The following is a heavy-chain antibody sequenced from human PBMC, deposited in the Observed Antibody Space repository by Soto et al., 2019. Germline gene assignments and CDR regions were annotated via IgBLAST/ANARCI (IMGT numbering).Heavy chain of an antibody. J-gene: IGHJ6*02. CDR2: INWNGGSS. Sequence: EVQLVESGGGVVRPGGSLRLSCTASGFTFDDYGMSWVRQAPGKGLEWVSGINWNGGSSRYAESVKGRFTISRDNGKNSLHLQMNSLRAEDTALYYCARAYGGSGSYYYYYGMDVWGQGTTVTVSS. V-gene: IGHV3-20*04. CDR3: ARAYGGSGSYYYYYGMDV. CDR1: GFTFDDYG. D-gene: IGHD3-10*01.